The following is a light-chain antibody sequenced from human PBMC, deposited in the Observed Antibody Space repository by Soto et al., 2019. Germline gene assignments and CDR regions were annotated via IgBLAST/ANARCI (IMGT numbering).Light chain of an antibody. CDR3: SSYKSSSTPYV. CDR2: DVS. J-gene: IGLJ1*01. CDR1: SSDVGGYNY. V-gene: IGLV2-14*01. Sequence: QSALTQPASVSGSPGQSITISCTGTSSDVGGYNYVSWYQQHPGKAPKLMIYDVSNRPSGVSNRFSGSKSGNTASLTISGLQAEDEADYYCSSYKSSSTPYVFGTGTKVTGL.